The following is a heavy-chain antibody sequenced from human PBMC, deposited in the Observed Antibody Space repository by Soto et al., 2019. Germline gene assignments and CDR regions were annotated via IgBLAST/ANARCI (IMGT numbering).Heavy chain of an antibody. CDR1: GFIFSAYF. CDR2: ISGPGSDT. J-gene: IGHJ4*02. Sequence: LGSGGGPVQPGGSLRLSCEASGFIFSAYFMTWVPQAPGKGLEWVSGISGPGSDTDYADSVKGRFTISRDNSKNTLFLQMSSLRVEDTAVYYCAREDGGGPFDYWSQGTLVTVSS. D-gene: IGHD3-10*01. V-gene: IGHV3-23*01. CDR3: AREDGGGPFDY.